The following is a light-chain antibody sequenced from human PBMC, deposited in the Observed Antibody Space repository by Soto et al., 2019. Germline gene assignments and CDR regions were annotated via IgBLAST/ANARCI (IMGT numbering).Light chain of an antibody. CDR3: QQYNSYWT. CDR2: DAS. Sequence: DIQMTQSPSTLSASVGDRVTITCRASQSISSRLARYQQKPGKAPKLLIYDASSLESGVPSRFSGSGSGTEFTLTISSLQPDDFATYYCQQYNSYWTFGQGTKVDIK. V-gene: IGKV1-5*01. CDR1: QSISSR. J-gene: IGKJ1*01.